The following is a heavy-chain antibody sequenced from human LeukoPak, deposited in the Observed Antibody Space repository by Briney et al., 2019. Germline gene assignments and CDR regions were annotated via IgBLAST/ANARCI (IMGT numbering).Heavy chain of an antibody. Sequence: GGSLRLSCAASGFTFSSYAMSWVRQAPGRGLEWVSAISGSGGSTYYADSVKGRFTTSRDNSKNTLYLQMNSLRAEDTAVYYCAKDVRYCSSTSCYSWGQGTLVTVSS. CDR3: AKDVRYCSSTSCYS. CDR1: GFTFSSYA. D-gene: IGHD2-2*01. V-gene: IGHV3-23*01. J-gene: IGHJ4*02. CDR2: ISGSGGST.